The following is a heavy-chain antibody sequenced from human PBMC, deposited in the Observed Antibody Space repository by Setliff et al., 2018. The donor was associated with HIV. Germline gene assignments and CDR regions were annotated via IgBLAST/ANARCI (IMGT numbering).Heavy chain of an antibody. V-gene: IGHV2-5*01. CDR3: AHGRTGIAPPDFDY. J-gene: IGHJ4*02. Sequence: LVNPTQTLTPTCTFSGFSLTPRGASVGWIRQPPGRALEWLALIYWNGDERYSASLQGRLSIAKDTSRNQVVLTLTNMSPDDTATYFCAHGRTGIAPPDFDYWGPGSLVTVSS. CDR2: IYWNGDE. CDR1: GFSLTPRGAS. D-gene: IGHD7-27*01.